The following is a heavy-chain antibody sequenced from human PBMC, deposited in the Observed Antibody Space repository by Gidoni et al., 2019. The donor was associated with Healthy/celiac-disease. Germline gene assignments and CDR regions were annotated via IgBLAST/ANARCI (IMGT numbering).Heavy chain of an antibody. Sequence: EVQLVESGGGLVQPGMSLRLSCAASGFTFDDYAMHWVRQAPGKGLEWVSGISWNSGSIGYADSVKGRFTISRDNAKNSLYLQMNSLRAEDTALYYCAKALGDYFDYWGQGTLVTVSS. J-gene: IGHJ4*02. CDR3: AKALGDYFDY. CDR1: GFTFDDYA. CDR2: ISWNSGSI. V-gene: IGHV3-9*01. D-gene: IGHD3-16*01.